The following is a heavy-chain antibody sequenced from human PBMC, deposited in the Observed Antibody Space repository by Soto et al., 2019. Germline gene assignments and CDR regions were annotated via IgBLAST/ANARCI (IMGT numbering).Heavy chain of an antibody. CDR3: ARDSNDFWSGYYTGILDY. D-gene: IGHD3-3*01. CDR1: GFTFSSYG. J-gene: IGHJ4*02. CDR2: IWYDGSNK. Sequence: GGSLRLSCAGSGFTFSSYGMHWVRQAPGKGLEWVAVIWYDGSNKYYADSVKGRFTISRDNSKNTLYLQMNSLRAEDTAVYYCARDSNDFWSGYYTGILDYWGQGTLVTVSS. V-gene: IGHV3-33*01.